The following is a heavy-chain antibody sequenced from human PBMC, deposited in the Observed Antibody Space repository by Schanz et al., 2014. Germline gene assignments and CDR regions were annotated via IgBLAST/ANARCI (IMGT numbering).Heavy chain of an antibody. CDR3: ARQILIGAFDI. J-gene: IGHJ3*02. V-gene: IGHV4-59*08. CDR2: IYYSGST. D-gene: IGHD3-9*01. CDR1: GGSMSSYY. Sequence: QVQLQETGPGLVKPSETLSLTCTVSGGSMSSYYWTWIRQPPGKGLEWIGYIYYSGSTNYNPSLRVRFPLPEDTSKNQSSRKWSSVTAADTAVYYCARQILIGAFDIWGQGTMVTVSS.